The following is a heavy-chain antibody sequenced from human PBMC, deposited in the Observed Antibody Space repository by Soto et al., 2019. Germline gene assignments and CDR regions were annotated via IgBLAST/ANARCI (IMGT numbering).Heavy chain of an antibody. CDR3: ARGYSYGYDYYYGMDV. Sequence: ASVKVSCKASGYTFTSYAMHWVRQAPGQRLEWMGWINAGNGNTKYSQKFQGRVTITRDTSASTAYMELSSLRSEDMAVYYCARGYSYGYDYYYGMDVWGQGTTVTVSS. CDR2: INAGNGNT. CDR1: GYTFTSYA. V-gene: IGHV1-3*01. J-gene: IGHJ6*02. D-gene: IGHD5-18*01.